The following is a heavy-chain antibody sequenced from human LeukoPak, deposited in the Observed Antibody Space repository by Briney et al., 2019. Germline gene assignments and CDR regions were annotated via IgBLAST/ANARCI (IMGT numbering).Heavy chain of an antibody. CDR1: GFTFSSYS. D-gene: IGHD1-1*01. Sequence: PGGSLRLSCAASGFTFSSYSMNWVRQAPGKGLEWVSSISSSSSYIYYADSAKGRFTISRDNSKNTLYLQMNSLRAEDTAMYYCAKGPSNAGYNSYFDLWGRGTLVTVSS. V-gene: IGHV3-21*01. CDR2: ISSSSSYI. J-gene: IGHJ2*01. CDR3: AKGPSNAGYNSYFDL.